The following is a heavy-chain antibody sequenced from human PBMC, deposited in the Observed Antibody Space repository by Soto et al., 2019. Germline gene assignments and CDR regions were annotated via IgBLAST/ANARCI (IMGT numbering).Heavy chain of an antibody. CDR3: ARDSPKGGYSGYDRSYYYYGMDV. D-gene: IGHD5-12*01. J-gene: IGHJ6*02. V-gene: IGHV3-74*01. CDR2: INSDGSST. CDR1: GFTFSSYW. Sequence: EVQLVESGGGLVQPGGSLRLSCAASGFTFSSYWMHWVRQAPGKGLVWVSRINSDGSSTSYADSVKGRFTISRDNAKNTLYLQMNSLRAEDTAVYYCARDSPKGGYSGYDRSYYYYGMDVWGQGTTVTVSS.